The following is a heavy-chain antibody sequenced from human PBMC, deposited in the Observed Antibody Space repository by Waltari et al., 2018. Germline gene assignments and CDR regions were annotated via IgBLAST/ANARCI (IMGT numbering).Heavy chain of an antibody. V-gene: IGHV3-53*01. CDR1: GFTVSINY. D-gene: IGHD2-15*01. J-gene: IGHJ4*02. CDR2: SYSHGTT. CDR3: TTRVAISGVPGMPDY. Sequence: EVQLVASGGGLIQAGGSLRLSCAASGFTVSINYMAWVRQAPGKGLESVAISYSHGTTSYADSVKGRFTISRDNSKNTLFLQMSSVRVDDTAMYYCTTRVAISGVPGMPDYWGQGTLVTVSS.